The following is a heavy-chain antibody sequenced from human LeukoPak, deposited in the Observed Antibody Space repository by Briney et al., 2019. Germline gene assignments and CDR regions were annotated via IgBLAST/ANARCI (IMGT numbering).Heavy chain of an antibody. V-gene: IGHV3-23*01. CDR1: GFTFSSYA. CDR3: AKAIYDSSGYYPPADAFDI. Sequence: GGSLSLSCAASGFTFSSYAMSWVRQAPGKGLEWVLAISGSGGSTYYADSVKGRFTISRDNSKNTLYLQMNSLRAEDTAVYYCAKAIYDSSGYYPPADAFDIWGQGTMVTVSS. D-gene: IGHD3-22*01. CDR2: ISGSGGST. J-gene: IGHJ3*02.